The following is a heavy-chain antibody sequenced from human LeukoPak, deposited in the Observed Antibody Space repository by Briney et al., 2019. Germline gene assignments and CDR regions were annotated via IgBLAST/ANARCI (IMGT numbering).Heavy chain of an antibody. V-gene: IGHV3-30*02. CDR2: TRYDGSNK. D-gene: IGHD2-2*01. CDR3: AREYCSSTSCPRGYFDY. Sequence: GGSLRLSCAASGFTLSSYGMHWVRQAPGKGLVWVAFTRYDGSNKYYADSVKGRFTISRDNSKNTLYLQMNSLRAEDTAVYYCAREYCSSTSCPRGYFDYWGQGTLVTVSS. CDR1: GFTLSSYG. J-gene: IGHJ4*02.